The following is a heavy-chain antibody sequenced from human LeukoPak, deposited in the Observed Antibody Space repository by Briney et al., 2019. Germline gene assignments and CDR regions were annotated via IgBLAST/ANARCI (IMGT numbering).Heavy chain of an antibody. CDR2: GGSSGAT. Sequence: GGSLRLSCAASGFTFSNYAMAWVRQAPGKGLDWVSTGGSSGATFYADSVKGRFTISRDNSKKALFLQMDSLRAEETAIYYCAKRGAANPGNYHFDYWGQGTLVTVSS. CDR3: AKRGAANPGNYHFDY. D-gene: IGHD1-7*01. CDR1: GFTFSNYA. V-gene: IGHV3-23*01. J-gene: IGHJ4*02.